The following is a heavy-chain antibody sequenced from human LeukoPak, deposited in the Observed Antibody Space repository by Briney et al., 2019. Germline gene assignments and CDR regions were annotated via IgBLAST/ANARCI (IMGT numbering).Heavy chain of an antibody. V-gene: IGHV3-30*02. CDR3: AKDDITMVRGVLSYADY. D-gene: IGHD3-10*01. CDR2: IWYDGSNK. Sequence: GGSLRLSCAASGFTFSSYAMHWVRQAPGKGLERVAVIWYDGSNKYYADSVKGRFTISRDNSKNTLYLQMNSLRAEDTAVYYCAKDDITMVRGVLSYADYWGQGTLVTVSS. J-gene: IGHJ4*02. CDR1: GFTFSSYA.